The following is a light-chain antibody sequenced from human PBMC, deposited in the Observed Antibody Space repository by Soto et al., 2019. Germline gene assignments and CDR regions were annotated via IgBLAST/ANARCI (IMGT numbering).Light chain of an antibody. J-gene: IGLJ3*02. CDR2: EVS. CDR1: SSDVGGYNY. Sequence: QSVLTQPASVSGSPGQSITISCTGTSSDVGGYNYVSWYQQHPGKAPKLMIYEVSNRPSGVSNPCSGSKSGNTASLTISGLQAEDEAYYYCCSYTSSSTWVFGGGTKLTVL. V-gene: IGLV2-14*01. CDR3: CSYTSSSTWV.